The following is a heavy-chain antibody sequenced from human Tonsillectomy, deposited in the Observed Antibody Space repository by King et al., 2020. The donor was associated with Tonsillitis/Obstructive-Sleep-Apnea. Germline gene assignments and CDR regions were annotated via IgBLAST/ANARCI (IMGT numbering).Heavy chain of an antibody. CDR3: ARHLYGDYGRDTFDI. V-gene: IGHV4-39*01. CDR2: IYWSGST. J-gene: IGHJ3*02. D-gene: IGHD4-17*01. Sequence: QLQESGPGLVKPSETLSLTCTVSGGSISSGSYYWAWISQPPGKGLEWIGSIYWSGSTYYNPSLKSRVTISVDTSKNQFSLKLNSVTAAVTSVYYCARHLYGDYGRDTFDIWGQGTLVTVSS. CDR1: GGSISSGSYY.